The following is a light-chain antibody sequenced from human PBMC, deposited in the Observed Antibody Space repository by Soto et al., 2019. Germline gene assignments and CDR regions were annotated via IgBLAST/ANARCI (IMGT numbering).Light chain of an antibody. V-gene: IGKV3-20*01. CDR2: GAS. CDR3: QQYGGSPPYT. Sequence: VLTQSPGTLSLSPGERATISCRASQSINSSYLAWYQHKPGQAPRLLFYGASSRATGIPHRFSGSASGTDFALTISRLEPEDCGGYYCQQYGGSPPYTFGQGTRLEIK. CDR1: QSINSSY. J-gene: IGKJ2*01.